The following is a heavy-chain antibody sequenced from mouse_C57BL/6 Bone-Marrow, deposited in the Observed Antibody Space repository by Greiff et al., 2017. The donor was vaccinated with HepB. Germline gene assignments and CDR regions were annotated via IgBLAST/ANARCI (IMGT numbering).Heavy chain of an antibody. D-gene: IGHD1-2*01. CDR3: ARSSSLLLDFDV. Sequence: QVQLQQSGPGLVQPSQSLSITCTVSGFSLTSYGVHWVRQSPGKGLEWLGVIWSGGSTDYNADFISRLSIRKDNSKSQVFFKMNSLQADDTAIYYCARSSSLLLDFDVWGTGTTVTVSS. CDR2: IWSGGST. J-gene: IGHJ1*03. V-gene: IGHV2-2*01. CDR1: GFSLTSYG.